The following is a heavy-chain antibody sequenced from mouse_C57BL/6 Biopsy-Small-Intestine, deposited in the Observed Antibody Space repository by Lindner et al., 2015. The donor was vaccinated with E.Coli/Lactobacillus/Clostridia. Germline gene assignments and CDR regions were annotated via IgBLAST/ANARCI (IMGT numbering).Heavy chain of an antibody. CDR1: GYRFTNYN. D-gene: IGHD2-4*01. J-gene: IGHJ4*01. Sequence: SVKVSCKASGYRFTNYNITWVRQAPGQGLEWMGWISPYNGNTDYAQKVQGRVTMTTDTSTSTVYMELRSLRSDDTAVYYCARSATLAQDVFMIMTGGVVVFDYWGQGTLVTVSS. CDR3: ARSATLAQDVFMIMTGGVVVFDY. CDR2: ISPYNGNT. V-gene: IGHV1-79*01.